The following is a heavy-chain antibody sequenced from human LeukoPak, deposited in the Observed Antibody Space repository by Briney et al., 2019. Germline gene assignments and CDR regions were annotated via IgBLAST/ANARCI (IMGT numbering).Heavy chain of an antibody. CDR2: ITSSGYDT. CDR3: ANDSRETLAGTEDY. D-gene: IGHD6-19*01. CDR1: GFTFSTYA. J-gene: IGHJ4*02. Sequence: PGGSLRLSXAASGFTFSTYAMSWVGQAPGKGLELVSSITSSGYDTYYRDSVKGRFTISRDNSENTLYLQMNSLRPEDTAMYYCANDSRETLAGTEDYWGRGTLVTVSS. V-gene: IGHV3-23*01.